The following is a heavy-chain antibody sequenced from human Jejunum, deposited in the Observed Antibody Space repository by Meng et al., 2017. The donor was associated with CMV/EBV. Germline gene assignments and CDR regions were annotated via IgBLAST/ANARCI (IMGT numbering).Heavy chain of an antibody. CDR3: ARRAGSLYYFDY. D-gene: IGHD2-15*01. CDR2: IYPDDSDT. J-gene: IGHJ4*02. CDR1: GYRFTTYW. Sequence: GSGYRFTTYWIGGVRQMPGKGREGMGIIYPDDSDTTYSPSFQGQVTISADKSINTAYLQWSSLKASDSAMYYCARRAGSLYYFDYWGQGTLVTVSS. V-gene: IGHV5-51*01.